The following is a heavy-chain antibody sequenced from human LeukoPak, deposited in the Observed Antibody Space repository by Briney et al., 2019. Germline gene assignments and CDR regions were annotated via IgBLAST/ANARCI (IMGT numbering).Heavy chain of an antibody. D-gene: IGHD6-19*01. CDR3: ARDSSGWDYYYGMDV. J-gene: IGHJ6*02. V-gene: IGHV7-4-1*02. Sequence: GASVKVSCKASGYTFTSYAMNWVRQAPGQGLEWMGWINTNTGNPTYAQGFTGRFVFSLDTSVSTAYLQISSLKAEDTAVYYCARDSSGWDYYYGMDVWGQGTTVTVSS. CDR2: INTNTGNP. CDR1: GYTFTSYA.